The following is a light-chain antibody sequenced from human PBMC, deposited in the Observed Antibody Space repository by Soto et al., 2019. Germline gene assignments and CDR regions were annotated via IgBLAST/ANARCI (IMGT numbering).Light chain of an antibody. J-gene: IGKJ5*01. CDR2: GAS. CDR3: QQYNNFRT. Sequence: EMVMTQSPGTLSVSPGERATLSCRASQSISSNLAWYQQKPGQTPRLLIYGASTRATGIPARFSGSGSGTEFTLTISSLQSEDFAVYYCQQYNNFRTFGQGTRLEIK. CDR1: QSISSN. V-gene: IGKV3-15*01.